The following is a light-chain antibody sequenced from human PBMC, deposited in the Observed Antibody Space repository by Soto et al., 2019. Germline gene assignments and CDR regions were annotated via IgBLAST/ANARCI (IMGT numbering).Light chain of an antibody. CDR1: QGISSY. CDR2: AAS. V-gene: IGKV1-9*01. J-gene: IGKJ1*01. Sequence: DIQMTQSPAALSASVGDRVTITCRASQGISSYLAWYQQKPGKAPKLLIYAASTLQSGVPSRFSGSGSGTEFTLTISSLQSEDFAVYYCQQYNNWPMWTFGQGTKVDI. CDR3: QQYNNWPMWT.